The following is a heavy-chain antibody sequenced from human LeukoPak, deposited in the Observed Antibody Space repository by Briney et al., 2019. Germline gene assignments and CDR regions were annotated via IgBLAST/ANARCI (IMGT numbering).Heavy chain of an antibody. CDR2: ISSSSSYI. Sequence: GGSLRLSCAASGFTFSSYNMNWVRQAPGKGLEWVSSISSSSSYIYYADSVKGRFTISRDNAKNSLYLQMNSLRAEDTAVYYCARVQSEITMVRGVIKYYYYGMDVWGKGTTVTVSS. V-gene: IGHV3-21*01. J-gene: IGHJ6*04. CDR3: ARVQSEITMVRGVIKYYYYGMDV. CDR1: GFTFSSYN. D-gene: IGHD3-10*01.